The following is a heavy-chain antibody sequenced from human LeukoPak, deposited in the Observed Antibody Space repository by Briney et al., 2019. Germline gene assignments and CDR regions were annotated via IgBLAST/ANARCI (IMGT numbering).Heavy chain of an antibody. CDR2: IIPIFGTA. CDR1: GGTFSSYA. CDR3: ARTPRWSSSSRVGYYYYYMDV. V-gene: IGHV1-69*05. Sequence: ASVKVSCKASGGTFSSYAISWVRQAPGQGLEWMGGIIPIFGTANYAQKFQGRVTITTDESTSTAYMELSSLRSEDTAVYYCARTPRWSSSSRVGYYYYYMDVWGKGTTVTVSS. D-gene: IGHD6-6*01. J-gene: IGHJ6*03.